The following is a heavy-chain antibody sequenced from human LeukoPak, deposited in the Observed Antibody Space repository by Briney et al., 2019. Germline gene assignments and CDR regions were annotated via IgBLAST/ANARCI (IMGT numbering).Heavy chain of an antibody. Sequence: ASVKVSRKVSGYTLTELSMHWVRQAPGKGLEWMGGFDPEDGETIYAQKFQGRVTMTEDTSTDTAYMELSSLRSEDTAVYYCATRLRFLEWFLYWGQGTLVTVSS. J-gene: IGHJ4*02. CDR2: FDPEDGET. CDR1: GYTLTELS. D-gene: IGHD3-3*01. CDR3: ATRLRFLEWFLY. V-gene: IGHV1-24*01.